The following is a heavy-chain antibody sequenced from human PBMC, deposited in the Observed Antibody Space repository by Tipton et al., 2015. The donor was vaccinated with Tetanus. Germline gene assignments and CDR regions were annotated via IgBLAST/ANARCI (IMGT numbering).Heavy chain of an antibody. J-gene: IGHJ4*02. CDR2: IHPGDSDT. V-gene: IGHV5-51*01. CDR3: ARHTSGSYHAPFDY. CDR1: GYKFTNYW. Sequence: QSGPEVKKPGESLMISCEASGYKFTNYWIGWVRQMPGKGLEWMGIIHPGDSDTRYSPSFQGQVTISADKSISTAYLQWSSLKASDSAMYYCARHTSGSYHAPFDYWGQGTLVTVSS. D-gene: IGHD1-26*01.